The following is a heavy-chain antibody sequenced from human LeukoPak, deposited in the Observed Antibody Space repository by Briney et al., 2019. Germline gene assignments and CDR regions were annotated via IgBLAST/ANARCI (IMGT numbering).Heavy chain of an antibody. CDR3: ARVPGSGWYFP. J-gene: IGHJ4*02. Sequence: GGSLRLSCAASGFTFDDYAMHWVRQAPGKGLEWVSGISWNSGSIGYADSVKGRFTISRDNAKNSLYLQMNSLRAEDTAVYYCARVPGSGWYFPWGQGTLVTVSS. CDR1: GFTFDDYA. V-gene: IGHV3-9*01. CDR2: ISWNSGSI. D-gene: IGHD6-19*01.